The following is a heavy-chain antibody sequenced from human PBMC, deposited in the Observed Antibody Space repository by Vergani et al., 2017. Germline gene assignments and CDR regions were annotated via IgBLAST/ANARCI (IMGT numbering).Heavy chain of an antibody. J-gene: IGHJ5*02. CDR1: GYTFTDYY. CDR3: AREHPIFGVVIDLPNWFDP. V-gene: IGHV7-4-1*02. Sequence: VQLVQSGAEVKKPGATVKISCKVSGYTFTDYYMHWVQQAPGQGLEWMGWINTNTGNPTYAQGFTGRFVFSLDTSVSTAYLQISSLKAEDTAVYYCAREHPIFGVVIDLPNWFDPWGQGTLVTVSS. CDR2: INTNTGNP. D-gene: IGHD3-3*01.